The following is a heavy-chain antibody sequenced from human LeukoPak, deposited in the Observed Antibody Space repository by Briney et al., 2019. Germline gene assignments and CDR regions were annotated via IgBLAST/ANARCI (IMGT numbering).Heavy chain of an antibody. CDR3: ARSRNYYGSGDY. J-gene: IGHJ4*02. Sequence: PSETLSLTCTVSSGSVSNGDYYWSWLRQPPGKALEWIGYIYYTGSAYYNPSLGGRVILSVDTSKNQFSVKLSSVTAADTAVYYCARSRNYYGSGDYWGQGTLVTVSS. CDR1: SGSVSNGDYY. V-gene: IGHV4-61*08. D-gene: IGHD3-10*01. CDR2: IYYTGSA.